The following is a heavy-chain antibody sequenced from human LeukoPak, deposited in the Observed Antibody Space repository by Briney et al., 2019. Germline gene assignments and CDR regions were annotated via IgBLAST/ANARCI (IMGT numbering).Heavy chain of an antibody. D-gene: IGHD5-12*01. Sequence: GGSLRLSCAASGFTFSNHGMNWVRQAPGKGLEWVSGISPSGDIRYYADSVKGRFTISRDNSKNTLYLEVISLRAEDTAVYYCARGPSGYHNTGGQGTLVTVSS. J-gene: IGHJ4*02. CDR3: ARGPSGYHNT. CDR1: GFTFSNHG. CDR2: ISPSGDIR. V-gene: IGHV3-23*01.